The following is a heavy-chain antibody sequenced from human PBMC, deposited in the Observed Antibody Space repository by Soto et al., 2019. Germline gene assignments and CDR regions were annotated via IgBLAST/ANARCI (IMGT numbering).Heavy chain of an antibody. CDR3: ARRRGFDYDSSGYYIFDY. Sequence: SETLSLTCTVSGGSISSSIYYWGGIRHPPGKGLEWIGSIYYSGSTYYNPSLKSRVTISVDTSKNQFSLKLSSVTAADTAVYYCARRRGFDYDSSGYYIFDYWGQGTLVTVSS. D-gene: IGHD3-22*01. J-gene: IGHJ4*02. CDR2: IYYSGST. CDR1: GGSISSSIYY. V-gene: IGHV4-39*01.